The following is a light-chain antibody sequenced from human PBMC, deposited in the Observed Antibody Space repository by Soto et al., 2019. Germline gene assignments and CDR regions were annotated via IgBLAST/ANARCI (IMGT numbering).Light chain of an antibody. CDR3: QQYASSPWT. J-gene: IGKJ1*01. CDR1: HSISTN. CDR2: GAS. V-gene: IGKV3-20*01. Sequence: EIVMTQSPATLSLSPGERASLPWRASHSISTNLAWYQQKPGQAPRLLIYGASNRATGIPDRVSGSGSGTDFTLNINRLEPEDFAVYYCQQYASSPWTFGQGTKVDIK.